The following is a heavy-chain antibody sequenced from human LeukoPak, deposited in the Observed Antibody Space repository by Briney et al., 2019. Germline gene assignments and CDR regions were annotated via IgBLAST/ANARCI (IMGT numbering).Heavy chain of an antibody. V-gene: IGHV3-9*03. D-gene: IGHD2-15*01. Sequence: GRSLRLSCAASVFTFDDYAMHWVRQAPGKGLEWVSGISWNSGSIVYVDSVKGRFTISRDNAKNSLYLQMDSLGPEDMALYYCVKDVSLGFCSGGSCSAHFDYWGQGTLVTVSS. CDR3: VKDVSLGFCSGGSCSAHFDY. CDR1: VFTFDDYA. CDR2: ISWNSGSI. J-gene: IGHJ4*02.